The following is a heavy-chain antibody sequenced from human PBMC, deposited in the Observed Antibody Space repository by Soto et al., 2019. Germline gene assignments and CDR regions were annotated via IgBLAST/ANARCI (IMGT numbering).Heavy chain of an antibody. CDR1: GFTFSSYE. D-gene: IGHD3-9*01. V-gene: IGHV3-48*03. Sequence: GGSLRLSCAASGFTFSSYEMNWVRQAPGKGLEWISYISSGGDTRYYADSVRGRFTVSRDSAKNSLYLQMNRLRAEDTAVYYCARDFDILTGHSHFDYWGQGALVTVSS. CDR3: ARDFDILTGHSHFDY. CDR2: ISSGGDTR. J-gene: IGHJ4*02.